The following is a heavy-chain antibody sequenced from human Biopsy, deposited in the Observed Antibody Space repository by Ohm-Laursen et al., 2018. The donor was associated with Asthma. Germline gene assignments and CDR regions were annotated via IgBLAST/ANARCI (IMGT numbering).Heavy chain of an antibody. CDR2: IYSGGGT. CDR3: ARAYGGSFFSGSFDI. V-gene: IGHV3-53*01. D-gene: IGHD4-23*01. J-gene: IGHJ3*02. Sequence: SLRLSCAASGFTVSTNGMSWVRQPPGKGLERVSVIYSGGGTYYEDSVQGRVTISRDNSKNTLSLQMNSLRAEDTAVYYCARAYGGSFFSGSFDIWGQGTMVTVSP. CDR1: GFTVSTNG.